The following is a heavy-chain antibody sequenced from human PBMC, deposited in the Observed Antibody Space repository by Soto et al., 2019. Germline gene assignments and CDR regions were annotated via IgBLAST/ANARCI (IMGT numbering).Heavy chain of an antibody. CDR2: INAGNGNT. D-gene: IGHD3-10*01. J-gene: IGHJ4*02. Sequence: ASVKVSCKASGYTFTSYTMHWVRQAPGQRLEWMGWINAGNGNTKYSQKFQGRVTITRDTSASTAYMELSSLRSEDTAVYYCARDAARYYGSVGTQYYFDYWGQGTPVTAS. CDR1: GYTFTSYT. V-gene: IGHV1-3*01. CDR3: ARDAARYYGSVGTQYYFDY.